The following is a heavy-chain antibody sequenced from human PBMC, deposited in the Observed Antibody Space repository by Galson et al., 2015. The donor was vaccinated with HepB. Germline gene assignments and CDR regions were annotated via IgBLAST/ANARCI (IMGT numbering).Heavy chain of an antibody. J-gene: IGHJ4*02. Sequence: SLRLSCAASGFTFSSYWMSWVRQAPGKGLEWVANIKQDGSEKYYVDSVKGRFTISRDNAKTSLYLQMNSLRAEDTAVYYCARVPCSSTSCYGIHFDYWGQGTLVTVSS. D-gene: IGHD2-2*01. CDR2: IKQDGSEK. CDR1: GFTFSSYW. V-gene: IGHV3-7*01. CDR3: ARVPCSSTSCYGIHFDY.